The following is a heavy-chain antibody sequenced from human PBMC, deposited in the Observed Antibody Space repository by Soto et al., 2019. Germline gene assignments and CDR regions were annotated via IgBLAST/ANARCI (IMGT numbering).Heavy chain of an antibody. Sequence: SETLSLTCTVSGGSISSGDYYWSWIRQPPGKGLEWIGYIYYSGSTYYNPSLKSRVTISVDTSKNQFSLKLSSVTAADTAVYYCARLLITIFEIGPSNPTFDPWGQGTLVTVSS. CDR1: GGSISSGDYY. V-gene: IGHV4-30-4*01. CDR2: IYYSGST. D-gene: IGHD3-3*01. CDR3: ARLLITIFEIGPSNPTFDP. J-gene: IGHJ5*02.